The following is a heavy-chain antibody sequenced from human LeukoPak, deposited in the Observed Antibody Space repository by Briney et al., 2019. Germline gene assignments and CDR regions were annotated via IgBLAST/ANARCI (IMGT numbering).Heavy chain of an antibody. CDR3: ARETTYYYGSGGFDP. Sequence: GGSLRLSCAASGFTFSSYEMNWVRPAPGKGLEWGSYISSSGSTIYYADSVKGRFTISRDNAKNSLYLQMNSLRAEDAAVYYCARETTYYYGSGGFDPWGQGTLVTVSS. D-gene: IGHD3-10*01. J-gene: IGHJ5*02. CDR1: GFTFSSYE. CDR2: ISSSGSTI. V-gene: IGHV3-48*03.